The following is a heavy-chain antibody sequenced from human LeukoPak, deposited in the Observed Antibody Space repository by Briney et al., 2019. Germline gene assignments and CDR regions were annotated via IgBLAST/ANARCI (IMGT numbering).Heavy chain of an antibody. CDR1: GGSISSYF. D-gene: IGHD1-26*01. CDR2: IYYSGST. V-gene: IGHV4-59*08. CDR3: ARGARGSYSY. J-gene: IGHJ4*02. Sequence: SETLSLTCTVSGGSISSYFWSWIRQPPGKGLEWIGHIYYSGSTNYNPSLKSRVTISVDTPKNQFSLKLSSVTAADTAVYYCARGARGSYSYWGQGTLVTVSS.